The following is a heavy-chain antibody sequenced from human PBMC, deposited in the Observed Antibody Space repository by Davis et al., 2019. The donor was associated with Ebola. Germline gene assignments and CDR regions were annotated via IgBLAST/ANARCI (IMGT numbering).Heavy chain of an antibody. CDR2: ISSSGSTI. CDR1: GFTFSSYE. V-gene: IGHV3-48*03. CDR3: ARGETLWGSLVYYYYGMDV. D-gene: IGHD7-27*01. Sequence: GGSLRLSCAASGFTFSSYEMNWVRQAPGKGLEWVSYISSSGSTIYYADSVKGRFTISRDNAKNSLYLQMNSLRAEDTAVYYCARGETLWGSLVYYYYGMDVWGQGTTVTVSS. J-gene: IGHJ6*02.